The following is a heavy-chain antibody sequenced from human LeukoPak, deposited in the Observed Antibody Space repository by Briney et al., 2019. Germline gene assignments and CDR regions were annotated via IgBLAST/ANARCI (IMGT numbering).Heavy chain of an antibody. CDR2: IYSGGST. CDR3: ARAISSGWSFDY. J-gene: IGHJ4*02. D-gene: IGHD6-19*01. V-gene: IGHV3-66*02. CDR1: GFTVSSNY. Sequence: PGGSLRLSCAAPGFTVSSNYMSWVRQAPGKRLEWVSVIYSGGSTYYADSVKGRFTISRDNSKNTLYLQMNSLRAEDTAVYYCARAISSGWSFDYWGQGTLVTVSS.